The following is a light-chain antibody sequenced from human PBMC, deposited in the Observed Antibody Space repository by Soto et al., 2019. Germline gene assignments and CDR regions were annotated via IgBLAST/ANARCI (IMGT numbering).Light chain of an antibody. CDR1: SSEVGSYNL. J-gene: IGLJ1*01. V-gene: IGLV2-23*02. CDR2: EVS. Sequence: QSVLTQPAPVSGSPGPSITISCTGTSSEVGSYNLVSWYQQHPGKAPKLMIYEVSKRPSGVSNRFSGSKSGNTASLTISGLQAEDEADYYCCSYAGSSTYVFGTGTKVTVL. CDR3: CSYAGSSTYV.